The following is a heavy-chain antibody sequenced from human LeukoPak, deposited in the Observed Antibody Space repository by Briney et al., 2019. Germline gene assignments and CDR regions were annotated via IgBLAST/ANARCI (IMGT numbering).Heavy chain of an antibody. Sequence: SETLSLTCAVSGGSICSSNWWSWVRQPPGKGLEWIGEIYHSGSTNYNPSLKSRVTISVDKSKNQFSLKLTSVTAADTAVYYCAREDYDDSGAWYFDLWGRGTLVIVSS. CDR3: AREDYDDSGAWYFDL. J-gene: IGHJ2*01. V-gene: IGHV4-4*02. CDR1: GGSICSSNW. D-gene: IGHD3-3*01. CDR2: IYHSGST.